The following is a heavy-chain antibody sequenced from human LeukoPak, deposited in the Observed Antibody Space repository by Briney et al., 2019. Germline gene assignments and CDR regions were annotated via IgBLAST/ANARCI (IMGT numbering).Heavy chain of an antibody. J-gene: IGHJ4*02. CDR2: IVPILGIA. CDR3: ARDQEVADLCY. V-gene: IGHV1-69*04. CDR1: GGTFSSYA. Sequence: SVKVSCKASGGTFSSYAISWVRQAPGQGLEWMGRIVPILGIANYAQKFQGRVTITADKSTSTAYMELSSLRSEDTAVYYCARDQEVADLCYWGQGTLVTVSS. D-gene: IGHD2-15*01.